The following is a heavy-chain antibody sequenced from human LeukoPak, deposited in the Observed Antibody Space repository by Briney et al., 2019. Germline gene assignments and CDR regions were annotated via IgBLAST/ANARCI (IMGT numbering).Heavy chain of an antibody. CDR2: ISGYNSKT. J-gene: IGHJ6*03. CDR1: GYSFTNYG. D-gene: IGHD6-19*01. Sequence: ASVKVSCKTSGYSFTNYGITWVRQAPGQGLEWMGWISGYNSKTFYAQKFQGRVTITRNTSISTAYMEVSSLRYEDTAVYYCARRAVDNSYYYYMDVWGKGTTVTVSS. V-gene: IGHV1-8*03. CDR3: ARRAVDNSYYYYMDV.